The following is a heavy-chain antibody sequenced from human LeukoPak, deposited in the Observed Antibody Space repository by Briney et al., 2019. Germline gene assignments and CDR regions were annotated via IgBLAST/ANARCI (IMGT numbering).Heavy chain of an antibody. Sequence: GGSLRLSCAASGFTFSSYAMSWVRQAPGKGLEWVSAISGSGGSTYYADSVKGRFTISRDNSNNTLYPQMNSLRAEDTAVYYCAKEVSDSSGWIFDYWGQGTLVTVSS. CDR2: ISGSGGST. CDR3: AKEVSDSSGWIFDY. CDR1: GFTFSSYA. J-gene: IGHJ4*02. D-gene: IGHD6-19*01. V-gene: IGHV3-23*01.